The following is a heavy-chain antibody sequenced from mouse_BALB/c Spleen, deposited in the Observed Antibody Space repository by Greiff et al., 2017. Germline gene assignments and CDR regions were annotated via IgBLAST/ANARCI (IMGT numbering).Heavy chain of an antibody. CDR3: TRDQSYHSFHYFDY. D-gene: IGHD2-12*01. CDR2: ISSGGSYT. V-gene: IGHV5-6-4*01. Sequence: EVQVVESGGGLVKPGGSLKLSCAASGFTFSSYTMSWVRQTPEKRLEWVATISSGGSYTYYPDSVKGRFTISRDNAKNTLYLQMSSLKSEDTAMYYCTRDQSYHSFHYFDYWGQGTTLKVSS. CDR1: GFTFSSYT. J-gene: IGHJ2*01.